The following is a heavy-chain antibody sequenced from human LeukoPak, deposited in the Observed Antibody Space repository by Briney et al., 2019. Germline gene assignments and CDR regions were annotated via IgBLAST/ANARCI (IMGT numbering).Heavy chain of an antibody. CDR2: IYYSGST. Sequence: SETLSLTCTVSGGSISSYYWSWIRQPPGKGLEWIGYIYYSGSTNYNPSLKSRVTISVDTSKNQFSLKLSSVTAADTAVYYCARAPKTVTMVRGVIISAVDAWGKGTTVTVSS. CDR1: GGSISSYY. V-gene: IGHV4-59*01. J-gene: IGHJ6*04. D-gene: IGHD3-10*01. CDR3: ARAPKTVTMVRGVIISAVDA.